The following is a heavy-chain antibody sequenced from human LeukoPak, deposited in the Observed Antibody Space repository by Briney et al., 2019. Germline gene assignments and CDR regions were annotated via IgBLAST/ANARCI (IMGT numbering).Heavy chain of an antibody. CDR3: ARGQYSSGWYGRYYYYYYMDV. V-gene: IGHV3-20*04. CDR2: INWNGGST. J-gene: IGHJ6*03. CDR1: GFTFDDYG. Sequence: GGSLRLSCAASGFTFDDYGMSWVRQAPGKGLEWVSGINWNGGSTGYADSVKGRFTISRDNAKNSLYLQMNSLRAEDTALYYCARGQYSSGWYGRYYYYYYMDVWGKGTTVAVSS. D-gene: IGHD6-19*01.